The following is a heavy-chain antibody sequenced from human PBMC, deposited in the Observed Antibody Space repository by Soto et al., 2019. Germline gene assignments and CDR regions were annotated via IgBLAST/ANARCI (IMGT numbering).Heavy chain of an antibody. CDR3: AACYVGPEYDRSKASGI. Sequence: RLEWIGWIVVGSGNTNYAQKFRERVTITRDMSTSTAYMELSSLRSEDTAVYYCAACYVGPEYDRSKASGIWGQATMV. V-gene: IGHV1-58*01. J-gene: IGHJ3*02. CDR2: IVVGSGNT. D-gene: IGHD3-22*01.